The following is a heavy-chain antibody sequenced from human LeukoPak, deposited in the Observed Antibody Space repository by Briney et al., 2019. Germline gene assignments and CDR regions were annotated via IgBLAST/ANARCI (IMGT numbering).Heavy chain of an antibody. CDR1: GGSFSGYY. D-gene: IGHD1-26*01. V-gene: IGHV4-59*10. CDR3: ARAMGKWELLDS. J-gene: IGHJ5*02. Sequence: SETLSLTCAVYGGSFSGYYWSWIRQPAGKGLEWIGRIYTSGSTNYNPSLKGRVTMSVDTSKNQFSLKLSSVTAADTAVYYCARAMGKWELLDSWGQGTLVTVSS. CDR2: IYTSGST.